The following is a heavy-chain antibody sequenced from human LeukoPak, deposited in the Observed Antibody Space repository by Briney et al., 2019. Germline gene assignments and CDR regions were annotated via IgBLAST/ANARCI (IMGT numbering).Heavy chain of an antibody. CDR1: GFTVSNTY. J-gene: IGHJ4*02. CDR3: AKEDQQLAGNLDY. Sequence: GGSLRLSCAASGFTVSNTYMSWVRQAPGKGLEWVSVIYSGGSTYYADSVKGRFTFSRDNSKNTLYLQMNSLRAEDAAVYYCAKEDQQLAGNLDYWGQGTLVTVSS. D-gene: IGHD6-13*01. CDR2: IYSGGST. V-gene: IGHV3-53*01.